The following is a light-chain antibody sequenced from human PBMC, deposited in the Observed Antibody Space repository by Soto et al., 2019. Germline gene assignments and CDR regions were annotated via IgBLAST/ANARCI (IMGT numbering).Light chain of an antibody. CDR2: GAS. J-gene: IGKJ4*01. CDR1: QTVSSAY. Sequence: IVLTQSPAIVALSPGDRATLSCRASQTVSSAYLAWYQHKPGQAPRLLIHGASSRVAGVPDRFSGSGSGTDVTLTIAKLEPEDFAVYYCQQYQSLTFGGGTKVEIK. CDR3: QQYQSLT. V-gene: IGKV3-20*01.